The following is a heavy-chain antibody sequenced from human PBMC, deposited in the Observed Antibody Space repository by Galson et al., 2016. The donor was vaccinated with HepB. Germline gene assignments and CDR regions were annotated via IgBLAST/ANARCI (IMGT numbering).Heavy chain of an antibody. J-gene: IGHJ6*02. CDR1: GFPFSTYP. CDR2: ISYDGSNK. D-gene: IGHD2-15*01. CDR3: AKDVGPYCTGGSCYGVDV. Sequence: SLRLSCAASGFPFSTYPMHRVRQAPGKGLEWVAVISYDGSNKYYADSVKGRFTISRDNSKNTLHLQMNSLNADDTAVYFCAKDVGPYCTGGSCYGVDVWGQGTTVTVSS. V-gene: IGHV3-30*04.